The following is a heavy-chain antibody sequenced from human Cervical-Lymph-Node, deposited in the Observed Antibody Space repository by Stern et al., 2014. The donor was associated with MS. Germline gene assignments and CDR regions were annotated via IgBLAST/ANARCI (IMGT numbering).Heavy chain of an antibody. D-gene: IGHD3-22*01. J-gene: IGHJ4*02. CDR2: IIPFLGIA. Sequence: QVQLMQSGAEVKKPGSSVKVSCKASGGTLNNYAVSWVRQAPGQGLEWIGKIIPFLGIANYAHKFQGRVTLTAAATTSYMEVSSLRSDDTAVYYCARSPDLYDSSGYYFDGGQGTLATV. CDR3: ARSPDLYDSSGYYFD. CDR1: GGTLNNYA. V-gene: IGHV1-69*04.